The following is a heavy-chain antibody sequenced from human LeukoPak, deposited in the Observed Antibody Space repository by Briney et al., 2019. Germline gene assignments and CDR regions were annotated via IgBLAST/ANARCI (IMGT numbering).Heavy chain of an antibody. CDR2: INHSGST. CDR3: ASRVNTAMVTTPFDY. V-gene: IGHV4-34*01. Sequence: PSETLSLTCAVYGGSFSGYYWSWIRQPPGKGLEWIGEINHSGSTNYIPSLKSRVTISVDTSKNQFSLKLSSVTAADTAVYYCASRVNTAMVTTPFDYWGQGTLVTVSS. CDR1: GGSFSGYY. D-gene: IGHD5-18*01. J-gene: IGHJ4*02.